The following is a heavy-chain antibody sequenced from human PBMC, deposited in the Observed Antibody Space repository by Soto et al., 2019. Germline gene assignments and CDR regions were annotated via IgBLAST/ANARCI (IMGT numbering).Heavy chain of an antibody. D-gene: IGHD3-22*01. CDR2: ISAHNGDT. CDR3: ATEPIYYNDGSGYYPLGH. V-gene: IGHV1-18*04. Sequence: QVPLVQSGAEVKKPGASVKVSCKASGYSFATYGFSWVRQAPGQGLECVGWISAHNGDTHYSQKFQGRVTLITDTSTNPGYMELRSLTPDDTAVYFCATEPIYYNDGSGYYPLGHWGQGTLVTVSS. J-gene: IGHJ4*02. CDR1: GYSFATYG.